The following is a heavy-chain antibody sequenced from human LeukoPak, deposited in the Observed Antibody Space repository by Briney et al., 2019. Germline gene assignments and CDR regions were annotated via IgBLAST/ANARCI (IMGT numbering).Heavy chain of an antibody. J-gene: IGHJ4*02. Sequence: RASGPALVKPPQTLTLTCTFSGFSLGTRPRCVSWIRQPPGRALEWLARIDWNDDKYYSTSLKTRLTISKDTSKNQVVLTMTNMDPVDTATYYCARGGYKSHFDYWGQGTLVTVSS. D-gene: IGHD5-24*01. V-gene: IGHV2-70*11. CDR1: GFSLGTRPRC. CDR3: ARGGYKSHFDY. CDR2: IDWNDDK.